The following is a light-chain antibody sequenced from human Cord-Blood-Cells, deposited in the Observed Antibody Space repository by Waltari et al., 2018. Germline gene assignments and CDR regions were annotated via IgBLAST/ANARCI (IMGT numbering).Light chain of an antibody. CDR2: DDS. Sequence: QSALTQPASVSGSPGQSTTISCTGTSSDVGGYNHVSWYQQHPGKAPKLMIYDDSNRPSGVSNRFSGSKSCNTASLTISGLQAEDEADYYCSSYTSSSTVFGGGTKLTVL. CDR3: SSYTSSSTV. J-gene: IGLJ3*02. CDR1: SSDVGGYNH. V-gene: IGLV2-14*01.